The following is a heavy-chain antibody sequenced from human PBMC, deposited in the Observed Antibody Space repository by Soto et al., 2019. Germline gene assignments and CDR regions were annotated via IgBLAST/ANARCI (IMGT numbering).Heavy chain of an antibody. V-gene: IGHV3-21*01. Sequence: EVQLVESGGGLVKPGGSLRLSCAASGFTFSSYSMNWVRQAPGKGLEWVSCISGSGSYIYYADSVRGRFTISRDNAKNSVYFQMNSLGAEARAFYSWARPGYDYIWEGFPTWGQETLV. D-gene: IGHD3-16*01. J-gene: IGHJ5*02. CDR1: GFTFSSYS. CDR2: ISGSGSYI. CDR3: ARPGYDYIWEGFPT.